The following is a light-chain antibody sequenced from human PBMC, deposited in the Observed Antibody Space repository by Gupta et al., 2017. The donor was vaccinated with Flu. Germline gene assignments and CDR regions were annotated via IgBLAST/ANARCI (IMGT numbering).Light chain of an antibody. CDR3: SADAGTNNLV. J-gene: IGLJ2*01. CDR1: TSDVGGYSF. Sequence: QSALTQPPTASGSLVQSVTISCTGITSDVGGYSFVSWYQHHAGKAHKLMIYDVSKRPAGVPVGFSGSRSGNTASLTVSGRKEEEEADYYGSADAGTNNLVFGGGTRLTVL. CDR2: DVS. V-gene: IGLV2-8*01.